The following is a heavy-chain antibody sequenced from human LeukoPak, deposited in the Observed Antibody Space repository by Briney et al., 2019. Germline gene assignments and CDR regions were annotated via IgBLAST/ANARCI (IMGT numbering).Heavy chain of an antibody. D-gene: IGHD2-21*02. Sequence: GGSLRLSCAASGFTFSSYWMSWVRQAPGKGLEWVANIKQDGSEKYYVDSVKGRFTISRDNAKNSLYLQMNSLRAEDTAVYYCARIAYCGGDCSLYYYYYMDVWGKGTTVTISS. CDR2: IKQDGSEK. J-gene: IGHJ6*03. V-gene: IGHV3-7*01. CDR3: ARIAYCGGDCSLYYYYYMDV. CDR1: GFTFSSYW.